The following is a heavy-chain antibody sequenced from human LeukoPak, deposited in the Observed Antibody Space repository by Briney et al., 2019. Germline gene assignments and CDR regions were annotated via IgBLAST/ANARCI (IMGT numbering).Heavy chain of an antibody. CDR1: EYTFGNYW. CDR2: IYPGDADT. Sequence: GESLKISCKASEYTFGNYWIAWVRQKPGKGLEWMGLIYPGDADTRYSPSFQGQVTISADKSINTAYVQWSSLKASDTAMYYCARRQGGSRRFFDYWGQGTLVTVSS. V-gene: IGHV5-51*01. CDR3: ARRQGGSRRFFDY. D-gene: IGHD1-26*01. J-gene: IGHJ4*02.